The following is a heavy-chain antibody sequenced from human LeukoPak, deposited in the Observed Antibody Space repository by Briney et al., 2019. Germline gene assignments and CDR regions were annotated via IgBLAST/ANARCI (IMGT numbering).Heavy chain of an antibody. D-gene: IGHD6-13*01. CDR3: AGIAAAGNPNAFDI. CDR2: IYHSGST. CDR1: GYSISSGYY. V-gene: IGHV4-38-2*02. J-gene: IGHJ3*02. Sequence: PSETLSLTCTVSGYSISSGYYWGWIRQPPGKGLEWIGSIYHSGSTYYNPSLKSRVTISVDTSKNQFSLKLSSVTAADTAVYYCAGIAAAGNPNAFDIWGQGTMVTVSS.